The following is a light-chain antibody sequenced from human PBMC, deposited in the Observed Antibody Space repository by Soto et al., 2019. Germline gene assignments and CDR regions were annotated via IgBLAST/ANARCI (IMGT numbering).Light chain of an antibody. CDR3: QQYTTYPYT. CDR2: DAS. V-gene: IGKV1-5*01. CDR1: QSVTNW. J-gene: IGKJ2*01. Sequence: DIQMTQSPSTLSASVGDRVTITCRASQSVTNWLAWYQQKPGKAPNLLIYDASRLQSGIPSRFSASGSGTEFTLTFSSLQPDDFPTYYCQQYTTYPYTFGQGTKLEIK.